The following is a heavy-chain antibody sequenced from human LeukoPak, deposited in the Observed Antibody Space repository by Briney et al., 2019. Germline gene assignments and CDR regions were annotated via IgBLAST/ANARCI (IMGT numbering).Heavy chain of an antibody. CDR1: GASISSSY. D-gene: IGHD3-22*01. CDR2: IYYNGNT. Sequence: PSGTLSLTCTVSGASISSSYWSWVRQPPGKRLEWIGFIYYNGNTNSNPSLKSRVTISADTSKNQFSLKLTSVTAADTAVYYCARGNYDNRGYSNAFDIWGQGAMVTVSS. J-gene: IGHJ3*02. CDR3: ARGNYDNRGYSNAFDI. V-gene: IGHV4-59*01.